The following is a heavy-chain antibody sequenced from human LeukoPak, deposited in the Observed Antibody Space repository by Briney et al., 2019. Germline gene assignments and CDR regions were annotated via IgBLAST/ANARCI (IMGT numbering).Heavy chain of an antibody. J-gene: IGHJ5*02. D-gene: IGHD2-2*01. CDR3: ARGGTSPWSS. CDR1: GDSISIYY. V-gene: IGHV3-53*03. CDR2: IYSGGST. Sequence: ETLSLTCSVSGDSISIYYWSWIRQPPGKGLEWVSVIYSGGSTYYADSVKGRFTISRDNSKNTLYLQMNSLRAEDTAVYYCARGGTSPWSSWGQGTLVTVSS.